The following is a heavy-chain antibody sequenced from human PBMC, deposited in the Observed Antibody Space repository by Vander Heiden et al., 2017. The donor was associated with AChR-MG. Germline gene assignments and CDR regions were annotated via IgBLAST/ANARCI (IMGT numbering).Heavy chain of an antibody. Sequence: QVQLVQSGAEVKKPGASVTVSCKASGYTFTGYYMHWVRQAPGQGLEWMGWINPNSGGTNYAQKFQGRVTMTRDTSISTAYMELSRLRSDDTAVYYCARGGHYYDSSEDWFDPWGQGTLVTVSS. CDR2: INPNSGGT. J-gene: IGHJ5*02. D-gene: IGHD3-22*01. V-gene: IGHV1-2*02. CDR3: ARGGHYYDSSEDWFDP. CDR1: GYTFTGYY.